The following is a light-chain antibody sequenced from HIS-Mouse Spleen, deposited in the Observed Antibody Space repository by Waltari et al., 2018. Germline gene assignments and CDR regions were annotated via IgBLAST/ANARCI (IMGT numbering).Light chain of an antibody. V-gene: IGKV1-39*01. CDR3: QQSYSTPYT. CDR1: QSISSY. Sequence: DIQMTQSPSSLSASVGDRVTITCRASQSISSYLNWYQQKPGKAPKLLIYAASILQSGVSSRFSGSGSGTDFTLTISSLQPEDFATYYCQQSYSTPYTFGQGTKLEIK. CDR2: AAS. J-gene: IGKJ2*01.